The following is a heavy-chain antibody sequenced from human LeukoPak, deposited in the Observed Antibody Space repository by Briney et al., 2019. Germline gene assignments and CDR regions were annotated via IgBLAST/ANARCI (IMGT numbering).Heavy chain of an antibody. D-gene: IGHD3-22*01. J-gene: IGHJ3*02. Sequence: SGTLSLTCAVSGGSISSSNWWSWVRQPPGKGLEWIGEIYHSGSTNYNPSLKSRVTISVDKSKNQFSLKLSSVTAADTAVYYCASPKYYCDSSDETGAFDIWGQGTMVTVSS. CDR1: GGSISSSNW. V-gene: IGHV4-4*02. CDR2: IYHSGST. CDR3: ASPKYYCDSSDETGAFDI.